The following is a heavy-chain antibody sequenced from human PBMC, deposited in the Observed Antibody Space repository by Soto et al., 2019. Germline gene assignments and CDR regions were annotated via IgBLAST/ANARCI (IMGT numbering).Heavy chain of an antibody. CDR2: IIPIYDSP. CDR3: AASTFLSGVSGYFHLDF. CDR1: GDTFNNYA. Sequence: QVHLVQSGTEVKKPGSSVKVSCKASGDTFNNYAISWVRQAPGQGLQWMGGIIPIYDSPSYAQGSHNGVTITADRSTSTAHLELNGLTSEDTAVYYCAASTFLSGVSGYFHLDFWGQGTLVTVSS. V-gene: IGHV1-69*06. D-gene: IGHD3-3*01. J-gene: IGHJ4*02.